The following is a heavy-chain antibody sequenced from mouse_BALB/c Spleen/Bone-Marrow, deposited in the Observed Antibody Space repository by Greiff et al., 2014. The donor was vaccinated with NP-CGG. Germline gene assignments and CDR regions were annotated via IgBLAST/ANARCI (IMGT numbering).Heavy chain of an antibody. J-gene: IGHJ2*01. D-gene: IGHD1-1*01. Sequence: EVQVVESGPGLVIPSQSLSLTCSVTGYSITNNYYWNWIRQFPGNKLEWMGYIKYDSTNNYNPSLKNRISITRDTSKNQSFLKLNSVTTEDTATYYCARDDGSTYGGDYFDYWGQGTTLTVSS. CDR1: GYSITNNYY. V-gene: IGHV3-6*02. CDR3: ARDDGSTYGGDYFDY. CDR2: IKYDSTN.